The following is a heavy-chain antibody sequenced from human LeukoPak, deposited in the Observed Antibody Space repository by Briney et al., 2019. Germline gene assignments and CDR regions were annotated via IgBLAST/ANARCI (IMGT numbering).Heavy chain of an antibody. J-gene: IGHJ6*02. Sequence: GGSLRLSCAASGFTFSSYWMSWVRQAPGKGLEWVANIKQDGSEKYYVDSVKGRFTISRDNAKNSLYLQMNSLRAEDTAVYYCARASSWYYYGMDVWGQGTTVTVSS. CDR3: ARASSWYYYGMDV. CDR2: IKQDGSEK. D-gene: IGHD6-13*01. CDR1: GFTFSSYW. V-gene: IGHV3-7*04.